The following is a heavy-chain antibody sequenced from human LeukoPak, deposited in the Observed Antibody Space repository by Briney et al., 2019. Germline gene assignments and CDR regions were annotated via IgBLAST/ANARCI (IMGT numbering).Heavy chain of an antibody. CDR3: ATRGQEGFSLQANRFDP. D-gene: IGHD3-3*01. CDR2: FDPEDGET. V-gene: IGHV1-24*01. CDR1: GGTFSSYA. J-gene: IGHJ5*02. Sequence: GSSVKVSCKASGGTFSSYAISWVRQAPGQGLEWMGGFDPEDGETIYAQKFQGRVTMTEDTSTDTAYMELSSLRSEDTAVYYCATRGQEGFSLQANRFDPWGQGTLDTVSS.